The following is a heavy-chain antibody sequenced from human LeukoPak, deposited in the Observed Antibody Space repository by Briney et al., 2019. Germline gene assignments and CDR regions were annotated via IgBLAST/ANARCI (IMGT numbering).Heavy chain of an antibody. CDR2: IYYSGST. Sequence: PSETQSLTCTVSGGSITSYYWSWIRQPPGKGLEWIGYIYYSGSTNYNPSLKSRVTISVDTSKNQFSLKLSSVTAADTAVYYCARGGVNYKIAGPWGQGALVTVSS. CDR1: GGSITSYY. CDR3: ARGGVNYKIAGP. D-gene: IGHD3-10*01. V-gene: IGHV4-59*01. J-gene: IGHJ5*02.